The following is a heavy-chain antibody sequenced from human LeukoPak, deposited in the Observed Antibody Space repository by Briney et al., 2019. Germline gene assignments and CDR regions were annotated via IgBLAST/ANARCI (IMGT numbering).Heavy chain of an antibody. D-gene: IGHD1-7*01. CDR1: GFTVSSNY. V-gene: IGHV3-53*04. CDR3: ARDPGTMTPYYYFDY. CDR2: IYSGGST. Sequence: GGSLRLSSAASGFTVSSNYMSWVRQAPGKGLEWVSVIYSGGSTYYADSVKGRFTISRHNSKNTLYLQMNSLRAEDTAVYYCARDPGTMTPYYYFDYWGQGTLVTVSS. J-gene: IGHJ4*02.